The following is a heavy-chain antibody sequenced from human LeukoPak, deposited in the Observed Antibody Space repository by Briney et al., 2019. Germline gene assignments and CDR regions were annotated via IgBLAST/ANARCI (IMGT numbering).Heavy chain of an antibody. Sequence: SETLSLTCAVYGGSFSGYYWSWIRQPPGTGLEWIGEINHSGSTNYNPSLKSRVTISVDTSKNQFSLKLSSVTAADTAVYYCARAVGYDYVWGSYRYAPDYWGQGTLVTVSS. V-gene: IGHV4-34*01. CDR2: INHSGST. J-gene: IGHJ4*02. CDR3: ARAVGYDYVWGSYRYAPDY. CDR1: GGSFSGYY. D-gene: IGHD3-16*02.